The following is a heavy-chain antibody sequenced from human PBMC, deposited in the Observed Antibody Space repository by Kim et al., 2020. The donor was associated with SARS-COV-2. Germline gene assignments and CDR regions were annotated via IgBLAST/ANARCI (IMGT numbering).Heavy chain of an antibody. CDR2: IIPIFGTA. CDR1: GGTFSSYA. J-gene: IGHJ5*02. D-gene: IGHD3-22*01. Sequence: SVKVSCKASGGTFSSYAISWVRQAPGQGLEWMGGIIPIFGTANYAQKFQGRVTITADESTSTAYMELSSLRSEDTAVYYCAREYYYDSSGYSSWFDPWGQGTLVTVSS. V-gene: IGHV1-69*13. CDR3: AREYYYDSSGYSSWFDP.